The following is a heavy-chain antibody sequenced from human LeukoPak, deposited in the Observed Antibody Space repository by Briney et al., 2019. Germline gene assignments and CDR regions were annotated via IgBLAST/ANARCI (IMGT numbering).Heavy chain of an antibody. CDR3: ARVASITMICDF. D-gene: IGHD3-22*01. V-gene: IGHV3-11*06. Sequence: GGSLRLSCAASGCTFSDYYMSWIRQAPGKGLEWVSYISTSGRYTNYTDSVKGRFTISRDNAKNSLFLQMNSLGAEDTAVYYCARVASITMICDFWGQGTLVTVSS. J-gene: IGHJ4*02. CDR1: GCTFSDYY. CDR2: ISTSGRYT.